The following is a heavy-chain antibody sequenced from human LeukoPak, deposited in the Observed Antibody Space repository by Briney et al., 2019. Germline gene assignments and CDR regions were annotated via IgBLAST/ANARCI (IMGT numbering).Heavy chain of an antibody. J-gene: IGHJ5*02. D-gene: IGHD6-19*01. V-gene: IGHV3-23*01. CDR3: AKERWVAATYDNWFDP. CDR2: ISGSGGST. Sequence: LTCTVSSGSISGYYWSWVRQAPGKGLEWVSAISGSGGSTYYADSVKGRFTISRDNSKNTLYLQMNSLRAEDTAVYYCAKERWVAATYDNWFDPWGQGTLATVSS. CDR1: SGSISGYY.